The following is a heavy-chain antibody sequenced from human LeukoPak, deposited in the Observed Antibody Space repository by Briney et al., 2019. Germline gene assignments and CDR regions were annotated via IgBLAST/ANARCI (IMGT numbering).Heavy chain of an antibody. V-gene: IGHV3-20*04. CDR1: GFTFDDYG. J-gene: IGHJ4*02. Sequence: PGGSLRLSCAASGFTFDDYGMSWVRQAPGKGLEWVSGINWNGGSTGYADSVKGRFTISRDNAKNSLYLQMNSLRADDTAVYYCARVLGYSTGYYYFDHWGQGALVTVSS. CDR2: INWNGGST. D-gene: IGHD6-19*01. CDR3: ARVLGYSTGYYYFDH.